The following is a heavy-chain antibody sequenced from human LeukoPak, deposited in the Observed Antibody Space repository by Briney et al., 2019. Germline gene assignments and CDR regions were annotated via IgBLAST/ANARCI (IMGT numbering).Heavy chain of an antibody. CDR1: GYGFTSYW. Sequence: GESLKISCKGSGYGFTSYWIGWVRQMPGKGLEWMGIIYPGDSDTRYSPSFQGQVTISADKSISTAYLQWSSLKASDTAMHYCARHSNWNDGTQLSDYWGQGTLVTVSS. V-gene: IGHV5-51*01. D-gene: IGHD1-1*01. CDR2: IYPGDSDT. CDR3: ARHSNWNDGTQLSDY. J-gene: IGHJ4*02.